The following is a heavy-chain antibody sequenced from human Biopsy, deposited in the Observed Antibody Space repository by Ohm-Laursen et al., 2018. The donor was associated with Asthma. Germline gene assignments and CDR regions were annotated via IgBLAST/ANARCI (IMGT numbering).Heavy chain of an antibody. V-gene: IGHV1-18*01. D-gene: IGHD3-10*01. CDR1: GYTFNSAG. J-gene: IGHJ6*02. CDR2: INVYNGNT. Sequence: ASVKVSCKTSGYTFNSAGITWMRQAPGQGLEWMGWINVYNGNTKVAQKLQDRVTMITDTSTSTAYMELRSLRSDDTAVYFCARAVDYSHYYGIDVWGQGTTVTVS. CDR3: ARAVDYSHYYGIDV.